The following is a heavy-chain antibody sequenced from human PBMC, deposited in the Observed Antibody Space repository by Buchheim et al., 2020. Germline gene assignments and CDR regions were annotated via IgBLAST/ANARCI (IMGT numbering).Heavy chain of an antibody. D-gene: IGHD6-13*01. V-gene: IGHV4-31*03. CDR3: ARGGLISAAGYFDY. CDR2: IYDSGST. Sequence: QVQLQESGPGLVKPSQTLSLTCTVSGGSIRSGGYYWNWIRQHPGKGLEWIGYIYDSGSTYNNPSLQGRTTISLDTPKNQFSLKLSSVTAADTAVYYCARGGLISAAGYFDYWGQGTL. CDR1: GGSIRSGGYY. J-gene: IGHJ4*02.